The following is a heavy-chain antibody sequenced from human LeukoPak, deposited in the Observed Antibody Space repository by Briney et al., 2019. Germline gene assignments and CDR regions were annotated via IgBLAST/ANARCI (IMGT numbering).Heavy chain of an antibody. J-gene: IGHJ3*02. CDR1: GGSVSSGSYY. CDR2: IYYSGST. V-gene: IGHV4-61*01. Sequence: SETLSLTCTVSGGSVSSGSYYWSWIWQPPGKGLEWIGYIYYSGSTNYNPSLKSRVTISVDTSKNQFSLKLSSVTAADTAVYYCARGKHDAFDIWGQGTMVTVSS. CDR3: ARGKHDAFDI.